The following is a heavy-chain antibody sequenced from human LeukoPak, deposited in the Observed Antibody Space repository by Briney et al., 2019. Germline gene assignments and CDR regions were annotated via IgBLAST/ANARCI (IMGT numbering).Heavy chain of an antibody. D-gene: IGHD3-16*01. J-gene: IGHJ4*02. CDR3: ARHYYDYVWGSYGIDY. CDR1: GFTVSSNS. V-gene: IGHV3-53*01. Sequence: GGSLRLSCTVSGFTVSSNSMSWVRQAPGKGLEWVSFIYSDNTHYSDSVKGRFTISRDNSKNTLYLQMNSLRAEDTAVYYCARHYYDYVWGSYGIDYWGQGTLVTVSS. CDR2: IYSDNT.